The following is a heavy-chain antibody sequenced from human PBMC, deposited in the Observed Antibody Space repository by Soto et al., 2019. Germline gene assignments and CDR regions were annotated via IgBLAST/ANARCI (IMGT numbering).Heavy chain of an antibody. J-gene: IGHJ4*02. V-gene: IGHV4-34*01. CDR2: INHSGST. D-gene: IGHD5-12*01. Sequence: PSETLSLTCAVYGGSFSGYHWSWIRQTPGKGLEWIGEINHSGSTNYNPSLKSRVTISVDTSKNQFSLKLSSVTAADTAVYYCARRTVGRGSDFDYWGQGTLVTVSS. CDR3: ARRTVGRGSDFDY. CDR1: GGSFSGYH.